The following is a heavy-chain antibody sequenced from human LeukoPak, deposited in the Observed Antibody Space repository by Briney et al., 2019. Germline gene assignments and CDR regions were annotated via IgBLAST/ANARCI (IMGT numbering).Heavy chain of an antibody. Sequence: GWSLRLSCAASGFTFSNAWMSWVRQAPGKGQEWVGRIKSKTDGGTADYAAPVKGRFTISRDDSKNTLYLQMNSLKTEDTAVYYCTTDVTIFGVVIDYWGQGTRVSVSS. CDR3: TTDVTIFGVVIDY. J-gene: IGHJ4*02. V-gene: IGHV3-15*01. CDR2: IKSKTDGGTA. D-gene: IGHD3-3*01. CDR1: GFTFSNAW.